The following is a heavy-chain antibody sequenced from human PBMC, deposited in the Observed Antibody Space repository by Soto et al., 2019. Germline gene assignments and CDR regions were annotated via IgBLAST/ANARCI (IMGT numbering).Heavy chain of an antibody. CDR1: GGSISSGGYS. V-gene: IGHV4-30-2*01. CDR2: IYHSGST. J-gene: IGHJ4*02. Sequence: QLQLQESGSGLVKPSQTLSLTCAVSGGSISSGGYSWSWLRQPPGKGLEWIGYIYHSGSTYYNPFLKIRFNISVDRSKNKFSLTLSSVNAADTAVYYFDRVPDYWGQETLVTVPS. CDR3: DRVPDY.